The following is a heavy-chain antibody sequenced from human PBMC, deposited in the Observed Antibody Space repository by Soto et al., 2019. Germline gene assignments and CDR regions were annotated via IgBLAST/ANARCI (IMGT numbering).Heavy chain of an antibody. V-gene: IGHV4-31*03. Sequence: PSETLSLTCTVSGGSISSGGYYWSWIRQHPGKGLEWIGYIYYSGSTYYNPSLKSRVTISVDTSKNQFSLKLSSVTAADTAVYYCARADGIWDTAMVTYFDYWGQGTLVTVSS. J-gene: IGHJ4*02. CDR3: ARADGIWDTAMVTYFDY. CDR1: GGSISSGGYY. D-gene: IGHD5-18*01. CDR2: IYYSGST.